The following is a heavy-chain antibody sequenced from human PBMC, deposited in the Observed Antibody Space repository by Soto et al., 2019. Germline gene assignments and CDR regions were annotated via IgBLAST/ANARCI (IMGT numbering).Heavy chain of an antibody. D-gene: IGHD5-18*01. CDR3: TGENIENSDGLYDAFDI. V-gene: IGHV1-2*02. CDR1: RYTFTYYY. CDR2: MNPKSGGA. J-gene: IGHJ3*02. Sequence: ASVKVSFGNSRYTFTYYYTHWVRQAPGQGLEWMGWMNPKSGGAYFAQKFQGRVTLTRDTSIGTAYIEVNSLTSDDTAVYFCTGENIENSDGLYDAFDIWGQGTTVTFSS.